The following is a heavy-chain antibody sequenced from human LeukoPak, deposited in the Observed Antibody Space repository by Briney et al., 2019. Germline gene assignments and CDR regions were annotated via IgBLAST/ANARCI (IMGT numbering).Heavy chain of an antibody. CDR3: ARDRATSHFDY. V-gene: IGHV4-59*01. Sequence: SETLSLTCTVSGGSISSYYWSWIRQPPGKGLEWIGYIYYSGSTNYNPSLKSRVTISVDTSKNQFSLKLSSVTAADTAVYYCARDRATSHFDYWGQGTLVTVSS. J-gene: IGHJ4*02. CDR2: IYYSGST. CDR1: GGSISSYY.